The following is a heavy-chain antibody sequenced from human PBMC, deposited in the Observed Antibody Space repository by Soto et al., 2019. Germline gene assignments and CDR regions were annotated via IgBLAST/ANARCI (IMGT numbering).Heavy chain of an antibody. V-gene: IGHV3-30-3*01. CDR1: GFTFSSYA. CDR3: ARDAGPIDY. J-gene: IGHJ4*02. CDR2: ISYDGSNK. Sequence: QVQLVESGGGVVQPGRSLRLSCAASGFTFSSYAMHWVRQAPGKGLEWVAVISYDGSNKYYADSVKGRFTISRDNSKNTLYLQMNSLRAEDTAVYYCARDAGPIDYWGQGTLVTVSS.